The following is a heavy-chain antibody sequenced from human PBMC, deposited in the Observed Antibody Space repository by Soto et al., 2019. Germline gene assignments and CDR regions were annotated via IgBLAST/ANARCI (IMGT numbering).Heavy chain of an antibody. V-gene: IGHV1-3*01. D-gene: IGHD3-16*01. CDR3: ARWAYLGGMGV. CDR2: INAGNGNT. Sequence: ASVKVFFKASGYTFTSYSMHWVRQAPGQRLEWMGWINAGNGNTKYSQKFQGRVTITRDTSASTAYMELSSLRSEDTAVYYCARWAYLGGMGVWGQGATVTVSS. CDR1: GYTFTSYS. J-gene: IGHJ6*02.